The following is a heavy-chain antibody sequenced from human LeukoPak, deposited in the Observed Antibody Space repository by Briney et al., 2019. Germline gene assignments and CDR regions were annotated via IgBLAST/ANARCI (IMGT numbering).Heavy chain of an antibody. V-gene: IGHV3-49*04. D-gene: IGHD3-3*01. CDR2: IRSKAYGGTT. Sequence: PGRSLRLSCTASGFTFGDYAMSWVRQAPGKGLEWVGFIRSKAYGGTTEYAASVKGRFTISRDDSKSIAYLQMNSLKTEDTAVYYCSRSYDFWSFWGQGTLVTVSS. J-gene: IGHJ4*02. CDR1: GFTFGDYA. CDR3: SRSYDFWSF.